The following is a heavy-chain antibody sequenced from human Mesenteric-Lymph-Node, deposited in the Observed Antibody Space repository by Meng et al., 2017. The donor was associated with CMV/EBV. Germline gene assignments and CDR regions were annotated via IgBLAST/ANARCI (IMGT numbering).Heavy chain of an antibody. Sequence: GGPLRLSCAASGFTFSSYSMNWVRQAPGKGLEWVSSISSSSSYIYYADSVKGRFTISRDNAKNSLYLQMNSLRAEDTAVYYCARARVRGVEYYYYGMDVWGQGTTVTVSS. V-gene: IGHV3-21*01. CDR2: ISSSSSYI. CDR3: ARARVRGVEYYYYGMDV. CDR1: GFTFSSYS. J-gene: IGHJ6*02. D-gene: IGHD3-10*01.